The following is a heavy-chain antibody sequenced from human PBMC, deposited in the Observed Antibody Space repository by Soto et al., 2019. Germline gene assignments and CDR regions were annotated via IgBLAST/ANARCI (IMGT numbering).Heavy chain of an antibody. CDR2: IFPSDSDT. J-gene: IGHJ5*02. V-gene: IGHV5-51*01. CDR1: GSRFTSYW. CDR3: ARKDKSGYFNWFDP. Sequence: ESLKISFRTSGSRFTSYWIAWVRQIPGKGLEWMGIIFPSDSDTRYSPSFQGQVTISADRSTSTVFLQWASLKASDAAVYFCARKDKSGYFNWFDPWGQGTLVTVSS. D-gene: IGHD3-22*01.